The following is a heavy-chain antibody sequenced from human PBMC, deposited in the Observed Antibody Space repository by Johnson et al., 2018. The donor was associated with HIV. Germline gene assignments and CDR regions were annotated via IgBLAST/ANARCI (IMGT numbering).Heavy chain of an antibody. J-gene: IGHJ3*02. V-gene: IGHV3-30*02. CDR1: GFTFIDYG. CDR3: VRDQGYYDSSGYPDAFDI. D-gene: IGHD3-22*01. Sequence: QVKLVESGGGVVQPGGSLTLSCAATGFTFIDYGMHWVRQAPCKGLDWLTFIPYNGRNTFYADSVKGRFNISRDNSKNTLYLQMNSLRAEDTGLYYCVRDQGYYDSSGYPDAFDIWGQGTMVTVSS. CDR2: IPYNGRNT.